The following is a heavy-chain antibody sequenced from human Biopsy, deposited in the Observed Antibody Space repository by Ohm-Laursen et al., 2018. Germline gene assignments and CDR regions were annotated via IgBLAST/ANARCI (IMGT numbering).Heavy chain of an antibody. D-gene: IGHD5/OR15-5a*01. CDR1: GGSISSGNDY. CDR2: IYYSGST. CDR3: ARVNVDRVSTIID. Sequence: TLSLICTVSGGSISSGNDYWSWIRQHPGKGLEWIGYIYYSGSTYYTPSLKSRVIISLDTSKNQFSLKLSSVIAADTAVYYCARVNVDRVSTIIDWGQGTLVTVSS. V-gene: IGHV4-31*03. J-gene: IGHJ4*02.